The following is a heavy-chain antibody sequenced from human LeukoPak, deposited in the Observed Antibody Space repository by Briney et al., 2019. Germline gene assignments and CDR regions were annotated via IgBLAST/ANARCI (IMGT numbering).Heavy chain of an antibody. J-gene: IGHJ4*02. D-gene: IGHD5-12*01. Sequence: SETLSLTCTVSGGSISSYYWSWIRQPPGKGLEWIGCIYYSGSTNYNPSLKSRVTISVDTSKNQFSLKLSSVTAADTAVYYCARVDIVATMNFDYWGQGTLVTVSS. CDR2: IYYSGST. CDR3: ARVDIVATMNFDY. CDR1: GGSISSYY. V-gene: IGHV4-59*01.